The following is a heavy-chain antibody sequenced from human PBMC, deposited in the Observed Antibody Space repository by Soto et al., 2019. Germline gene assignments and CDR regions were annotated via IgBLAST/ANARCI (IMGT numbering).Heavy chain of an antibody. V-gene: IGHV6-1*01. CDR3: ARGKTYYYDSSGYYYVEWFDP. J-gene: IGHJ5*02. CDR1: GDSVSSNSAA. Sequence: SQTFSLTCAISGDSVSSNSAAWNWIRQSPSRGLEWLGRTYYRSKWYNDYAVSVKSRITINPDTSKNQFSLQLNSVTPEDTAVYYCARGKTYYYDSSGYYYVEWFDPWGQGTLVTVSS. CDR2: TYYRSKWYN. D-gene: IGHD3-22*01.